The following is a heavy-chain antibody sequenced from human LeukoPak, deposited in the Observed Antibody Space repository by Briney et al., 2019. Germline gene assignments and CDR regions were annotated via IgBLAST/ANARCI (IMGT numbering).Heavy chain of an antibody. CDR3: ARLLGRFLEWLRFDP. J-gene: IGHJ5*02. D-gene: IGHD3-3*01. Sequence: SVKVSCKASGGTFSSYAISWVRQAPGQGLEWMGGTIPIFGTANYAQKFQGRVTITTDESTSTAYMELSSLRSEDTAVYYCARLLGRFLEWLRFDPWGQGTLVTVSS. CDR2: TIPIFGTA. V-gene: IGHV1-69*05. CDR1: GGTFSSYA.